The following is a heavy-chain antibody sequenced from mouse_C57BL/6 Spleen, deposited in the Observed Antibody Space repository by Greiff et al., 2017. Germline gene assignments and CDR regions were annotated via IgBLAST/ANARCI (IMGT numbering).Heavy chain of an antibody. V-gene: IGHV5-17*01. CDR3: ERGWLLRFDY. CDR2: ISSGSSTI. D-gene: IGHD2-3*01. Sequence: EVKLVESGGGLVKPGGSLKLSCAASGFTFSDYGMHWVRQAPEKGLEWVAYISSGSSTIYYADTLKGRFTISRDNAKNTLFLQMTSLRSEDTAMYYCERGWLLRFDYWGQGTTLTVSS. CDR1: GFTFSDYG. J-gene: IGHJ2*01.